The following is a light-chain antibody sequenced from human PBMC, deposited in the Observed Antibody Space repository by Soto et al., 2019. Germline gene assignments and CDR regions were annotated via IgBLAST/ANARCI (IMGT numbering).Light chain of an antibody. J-gene: IGLJ2*01. CDR1: SSDVGGYNY. CDR3: SSYAGSNNWV. Sequence: QSALTQPPSASGSPGQSVTISCTGTSSDVGGYNYVSWYQHHPGKAPKLMIYDVSERPSGVPDRFSGSKSGNTASLTVSGLQAEDEADYYCSSYAGSNNWVFGGGTKLTVL. V-gene: IGLV2-8*01. CDR2: DVS.